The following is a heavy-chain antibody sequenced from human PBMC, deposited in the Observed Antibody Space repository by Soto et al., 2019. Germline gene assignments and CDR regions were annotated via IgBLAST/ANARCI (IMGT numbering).Heavy chain of an antibody. CDR1: GGTFSNYP. Sequence: QVQLVQSGAEVKKPGSSVKVSCKASGGTFSNYPISWVRQAPGQGLEWMGGIIPIFGTVNYAQKFQGRVTITADESTRRGNMELRSLRSEDTAVYYCARGNHRWLQLWYFDLWGRGTLVTDSS. CDR3: ARGNHRWLQLWYFDL. J-gene: IGHJ2*01. D-gene: IGHD5-12*01. CDR2: IIPIFGTV. V-gene: IGHV1-69*12.